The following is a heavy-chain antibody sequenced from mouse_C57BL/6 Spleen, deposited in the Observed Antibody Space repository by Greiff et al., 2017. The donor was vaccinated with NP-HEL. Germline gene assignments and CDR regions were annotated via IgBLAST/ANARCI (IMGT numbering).Heavy chain of an antibody. V-gene: IGHV5-12*01. CDR2: ISNGGGST. J-gene: IGHJ3*01. Sequence: EVQRVESGGGLVQPGGSLKLSCAASGFTFSDYYMYWVRQTPEKRLEWVAYISNGGGSTYYPDTVKGRFTISRDNAKNTLYLQMSRLKSEDTAMYYCARHYYYGSSHPFAYWGQGTLVTVSA. D-gene: IGHD1-1*01. CDR1: GFTFSDYY. CDR3: ARHYYYGSSHPFAY.